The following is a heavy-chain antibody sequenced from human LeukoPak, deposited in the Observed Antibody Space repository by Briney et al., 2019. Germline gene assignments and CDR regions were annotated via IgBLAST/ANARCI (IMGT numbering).Heavy chain of an antibody. D-gene: IGHD5-24*01. J-gene: IGHJ4*02. V-gene: IGHV3-23*01. CDR2: ISGSGGIT. Sequence: GSLRLSCAASGFTFINYAMTWVRQAPGKGLEWVSVISGSGGITYYADSVKGRFTISRDNSKNTLYLQMNSLRAEDTAVYYCAKGRDGYISHWGQGTLVTVSS. CDR3: AKGRDGYISH. CDR1: GFTFINYA.